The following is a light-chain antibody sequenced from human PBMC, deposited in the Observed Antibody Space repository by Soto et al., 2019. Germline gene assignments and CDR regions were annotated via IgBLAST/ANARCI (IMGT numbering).Light chain of an antibody. Sequence: QSVLTQPASVSGSPGQSITISCAGSGGDVGHYDLLSWYQQIPGKAPKIIIFEVNRRPSGVSDRFSCFKSGNTASLTISGLQAENEADFFCCSYAGNGAWVFGGGTKLTVL. CDR2: EVN. V-gene: IGLV2-23*02. CDR1: GGDVGHYDL. CDR3: CSYAGNGAWV. J-gene: IGLJ3*02.